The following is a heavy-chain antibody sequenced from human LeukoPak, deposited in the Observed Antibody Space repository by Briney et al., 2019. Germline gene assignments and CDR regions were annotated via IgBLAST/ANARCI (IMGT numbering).Heavy chain of an antibody. CDR1: GGTFSSYA. D-gene: IGHD5-24*01. Sequence: SVKVSCKASGGTFSSYAISWVRQAPGQGREWMGGIIPIFGTANYAQKFQGRVTITADESTSTAYMELSSLRSEDTAVYYCVRREDGYNYTYFDYWGQGTLVTVSS. CDR3: VRREDGYNYTYFDY. J-gene: IGHJ4*02. V-gene: IGHV1-69*01. CDR2: IIPIFGTA.